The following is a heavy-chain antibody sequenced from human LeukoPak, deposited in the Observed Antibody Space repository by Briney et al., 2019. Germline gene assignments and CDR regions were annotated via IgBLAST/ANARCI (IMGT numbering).Heavy chain of an antibody. CDR1: GFTFSSYG. CDR3: TRSDAFKPGAFDF. J-gene: IGHJ3*01. V-gene: IGHV3-30*05. Sequence: GRSLRLSCVASGFTFSSYGMHWVRQAPGKGLEWVALISYDGGYKLYADSVRGRFTISKDTSKNTLFVQMDSLRDEDTAVYYCTRSDAFKPGAFDFWGQGTMVTVSS. CDR2: ISYDGGYK. D-gene: IGHD1-14*01.